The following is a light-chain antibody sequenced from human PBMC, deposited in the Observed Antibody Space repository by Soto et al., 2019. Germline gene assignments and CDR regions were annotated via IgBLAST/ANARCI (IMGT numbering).Light chain of an antibody. Sequence: QSALTQPASLSGSPGQTITISCTGTSSDIGAYNYVSWYQQHPGKAPRLMMYGVSNRPSGVSHRFSGSKSGNTASLTISGRPAEDEADYYCSSYTTSSTLWVFGGGTKLTVL. CDR1: SSDIGAYNY. CDR3: SSYTTSSTLWV. J-gene: IGLJ3*02. V-gene: IGLV2-14*01. CDR2: GVS.